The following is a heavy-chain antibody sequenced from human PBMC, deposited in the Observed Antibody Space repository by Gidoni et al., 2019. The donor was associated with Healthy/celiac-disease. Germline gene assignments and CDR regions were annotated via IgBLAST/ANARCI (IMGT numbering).Heavy chain of an antibody. Sequence: EVQLVESGGGLVKPGGSLRLSCAASGFTFSSYSMNWVRQAPGKGLEWVSSISSSSSYIYYADAVKGRFTSSRDNAKNSLYLQMNSLRAEDTAVYYCARGESGYGSGSYYFLYWGQGTLVTVSS. D-gene: IGHD3-10*01. CDR2: ISSSSSYI. V-gene: IGHV3-21*01. CDR1: GFTFSSYS. J-gene: IGHJ4*02. CDR3: ARGESGYGSGSYYFLY.